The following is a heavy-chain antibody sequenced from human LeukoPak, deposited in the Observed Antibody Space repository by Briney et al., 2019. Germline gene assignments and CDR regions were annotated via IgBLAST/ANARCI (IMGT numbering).Heavy chain of an antibody. CDR2: IYYSGDN. J-gene: IGHJ4*02. Sequence: SETLSLTCTVSGGSISSSGYYWGWIRQPPGKGLEWISSIYYSGDNYYNPSLKSRVTTSVDTSKSQFSLRLSSVTAADTVVYYCARGSIAAAGTYYFDYWGQGTLVTVSS. CDR3: ARGSIAAAGTYYFDY. CDR1: GGSISSSGYY. V-gene: IGHV4-39*01. D-gene: IGHD6-13*01.